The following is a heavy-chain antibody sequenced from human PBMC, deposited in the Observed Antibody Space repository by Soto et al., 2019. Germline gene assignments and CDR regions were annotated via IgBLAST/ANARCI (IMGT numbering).Heavy chain of an antibody. J-gene: IGHJ4*02. V-gene: IGHV3-23*01. CDR2: ITSSGSNT. CDR3: AKEQGRVAAALDY. CDR1: GFTFSGYG. D-gene: IGHD6-13*01. Sequence: EVQLLESGGDLVQRGGSLRLSCAASGFTFSGYGMSWVRQAPGKGLEWGSSITSSGSNTYYVASVKGRFTISRDNSKNALYLQMNSLTVEDTAVYYCAKEQGRVAAALDYWGQGTLVTVSS.